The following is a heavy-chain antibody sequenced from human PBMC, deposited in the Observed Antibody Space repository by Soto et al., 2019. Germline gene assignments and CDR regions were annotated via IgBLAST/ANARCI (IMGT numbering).Heavy chain of an antibody. J-gene: IGHJ4*02. V-gene: IGHV1-69*13. CDR2: IIPIFGTA. D-gene: IGHD5-12*01. Sequence: GASVKLSCKASGGTFSSYAISWARQAPGQGLEWMGGIIPIFGTANYAQKFQGRVTITADESTSTAYMELSSLRSEDTAVYYCARIGDGYHLDYWGQGTLVTVSS. CDR3: ARIGDGYHLDY. CDR1: GGTFSSYA.